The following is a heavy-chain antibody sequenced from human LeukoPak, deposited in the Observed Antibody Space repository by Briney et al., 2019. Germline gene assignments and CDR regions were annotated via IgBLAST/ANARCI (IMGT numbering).Heavy chain of an antibody. D-gene: IGHD3-22*01. CDR3: ARSGYYYDSSGYLTPDY. CDR2: ISYDGSNK. Sequence: GGSLRLSCAASGFTFSSYAMHWVRQAPGKGLEWVAVISYDGSNKYYADSVKGRFTISRDNSKNTLYLQMNSLRAEDTAVYYCARSGYYYDSSGYLTPDYWGQGTLVTVSS. J-gene: IGHJ4*02. V-gene: IGHV3-30*04. CDR1: GFTFSSYA.